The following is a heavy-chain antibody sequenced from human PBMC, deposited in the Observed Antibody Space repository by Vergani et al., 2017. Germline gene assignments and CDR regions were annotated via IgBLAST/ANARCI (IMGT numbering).Heavy chain of an antibody. D-gene: IGHD3-10*01. Sequence: QLQLQESGSGLVKPSQTLSLTCAVPGGPISSGGYSWSWIRQPPGKGLEWIGYIYHSGSTDYNPSLKSRITISVDRSKNQFSLKLSSVTAADTAVYYCARGGFGVVLDVWGQGTTVTVAS. CDR1: GGPISSGGYS. CDR3: ARGGFGVVLDV. V-gene: IGHV4-30-2*01. CDR2: IYHSGST. J-gene: IGHJ6*02.